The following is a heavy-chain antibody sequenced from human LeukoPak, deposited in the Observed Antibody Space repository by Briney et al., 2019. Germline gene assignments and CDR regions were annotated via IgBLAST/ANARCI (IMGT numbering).Heavy chain of an antibody. Sequence: AGGSLRLSCAASGFTFSNYDMHWVRQPTGKGLEWVSAIASAGDTYYPGSVKGRFTISRENGKNSLSLQMNSLRAEDTAVYYCARADFDSRAYYPPYFDYWGQGTLVTVSS. CDR2: IASAGDT. CDR1: GFTFSNYD. V-gene: IGHV3-13*04. CDR3: ARADFDSRAYYPPYFDY. D-gene: IGHD3-22*01. J-gene: IGHJ4*02.